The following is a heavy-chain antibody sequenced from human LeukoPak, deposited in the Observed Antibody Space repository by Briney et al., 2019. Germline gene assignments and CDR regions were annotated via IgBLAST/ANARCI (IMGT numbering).Heavy chain of an antibody. CDR3: ARAHCSSTSCYGWYYYYYMDV. D-gene: IGHD2-2*01. J-gene: IGHJ6*03. CDR2: INPNSGGT. V-gene: IGHV1-2*02. CDR1: GYTFTGYY. Sequence: GASVKVSCKAPGYTFTGYYMHWVRQAPGQGLEWMGWINPNSGGTNYAQKFQGRVTMTRDTSISTAYMELSRLRSDDTAVYYCARAHCSSTSCYGWYYYYYMDVWGKGTTVTVSS.